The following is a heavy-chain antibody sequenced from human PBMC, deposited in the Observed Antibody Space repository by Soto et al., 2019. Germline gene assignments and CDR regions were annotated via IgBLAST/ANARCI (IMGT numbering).Heavy chain of an antibody. CDR2: SNDYGGT. D-gene: IGHD3-16*01. V-gene: IGHV4-34*01. CDR1: GGSVRGDY. Sequence: SETLSLTCAVYGGSVRGDYWSWIRQPPGEGLEWIGESNDYGGTKYNPSLKSRVTISVDTPKNQFSLKLSSVTAADTAVYYCARRYGGNFDYWGQGTLVTVSS. CDR3: ARRYGGNFDY. J-gene: IGHJ4*02.